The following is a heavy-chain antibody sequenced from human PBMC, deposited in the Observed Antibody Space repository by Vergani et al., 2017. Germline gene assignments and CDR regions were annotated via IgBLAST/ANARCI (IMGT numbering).Heavy chain of an antibody. CDR3: AREVDYGDYYYYGMDV. CDR2: INTGNGNT. Sequence: QVQLVQSGAEVKKPGASVKVSCKASGYTFTSYAMHWVRQAPGQRLEWMGWINTGNGNTKYSQKFQGRVTITRDTSASTAYMELSSLRSEDTAVYYCAREVDYGDYYYYGMDVWGQGTTVTVSS. J-gene: IGHJ6*02. D-gene: IGHD4-17*01. CDR1: GYTFTSYA. V-gene: IGHV1-3*04.